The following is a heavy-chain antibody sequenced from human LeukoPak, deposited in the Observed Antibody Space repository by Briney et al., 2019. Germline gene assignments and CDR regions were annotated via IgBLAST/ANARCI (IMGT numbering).Heavy chain of an antibody. CDR3: AREEDCSSTSCYRFDP. D-gene: IGHD2-2*01. J-gene: IGHJ5*02. V-gene: IGHV1-2*02. CDR1: GYTFTGYY. CDR2: INPNSGGT. Sequence: GASVKVSCKASGYTFTGYYMHWVRQAPGQGLEWMGWINPNSGGTNYAQKFQGRVTMTRDTSISTAYMELSRLRSDDTAVYYCAREEDCSSTSCYRFDPWGQRTLVTVSS.